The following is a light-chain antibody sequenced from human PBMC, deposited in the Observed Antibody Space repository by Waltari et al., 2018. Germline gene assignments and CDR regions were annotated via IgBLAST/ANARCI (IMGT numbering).Light chain of an antibody. J-gene: IGLJ2*01. CDR1: TGAVTSGNY. CDR2: TTN. Sequence: QTVVTQEPSLTVSPGGTITLTCASSTGAVTSGNYPNWFQQKPGQAPRPLIYTTNNKHSWTPARFAGSLLGGKAALTLSGVQPEDXADYYCLIYYGGVVVFGGGTKLTVL. V-gene: IGLV7-43*01. CDR3: LIYYGGVVV.